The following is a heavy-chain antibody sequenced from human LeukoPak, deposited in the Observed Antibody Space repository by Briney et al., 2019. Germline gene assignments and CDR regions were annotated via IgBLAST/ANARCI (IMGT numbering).Heavy chain of an antibody. CDR1: GFTFRSFA. CDR2: ISDSGGTT. V-gene: IGHV3-23*01. CDR3: TIMHGYYDGSGYWVQ. D-gene: IGHD3-22*01. Sequence: PGGSLRLSCAASGFTFRSFAVSWVRQAPGKGLEWVSTISDSGGTTYYADSVKGRFTVSRDNSQNTLYLQMNSLRGEDTALYYCTIMHGYYDGSGYWVQWGQGTLVTVSS. J-gene: IGHJ4*02.